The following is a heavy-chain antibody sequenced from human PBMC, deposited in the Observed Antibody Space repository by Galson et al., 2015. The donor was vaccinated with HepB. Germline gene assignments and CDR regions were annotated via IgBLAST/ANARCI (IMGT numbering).Heavy chain of an antibody. V-gene: IGHV4-4*07. CDR3: TRGGFGERTARHASDI. CDR2: VYSSGNT. J-gene: IGHJ3*02. CDR1: GGSISGYY. D-gene: IGHD3-10*01. Sequence: ETLSLTCSVSGGSISGYYWSWIRQPAGKGLEWIGRVYSSGNTNYKPSLISRVTMSVDTSKNRFSLELSSVTAADTAVYYCTRGGFGERTARHASDIWGHGIMVTVSS.